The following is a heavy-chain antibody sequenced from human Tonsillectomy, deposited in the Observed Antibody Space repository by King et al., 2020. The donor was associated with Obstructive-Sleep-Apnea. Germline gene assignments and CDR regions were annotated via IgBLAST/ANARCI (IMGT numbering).Heavy chain of an antibody. CDR2: ISVRGGRT. CDR1: GFTFISYA. CDR3: AKEGGRDYGDYVDYFDY. D-gene: IGHD4-17*01. V-gene: IGHV3-23*04. Sequence: VQLVESGGGLVQPGGSLRLSCAASGFTFISYAMSWVRQAPGKGLEGVSVISVRGGRTYSADSVKGRFTISRDNSKKTLYLQMNSLRAEETAVYYCAKEGGRDYGDYVDYFDYWGQGTLVTVSS. J-gene: IGHJ4*02.